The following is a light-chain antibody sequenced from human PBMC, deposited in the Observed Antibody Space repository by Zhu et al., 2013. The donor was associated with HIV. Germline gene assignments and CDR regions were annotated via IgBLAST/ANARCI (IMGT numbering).Light chain of an antibody. CDR2: WAS. CDR3: QQRSNWPLT. CDR1: QSVLYSSNNKNY. Sequence: DIVMTQSPDSLAVSLGERATINCKSSQSVLYSSNNKNYLAWYQQNPGQPPKLLIYWASTRESGVPDRFSGSGSGTDFTLTISSLEPEDFAVYYCQQRSNWPLTFGGGTKVEIK. V-gene: IGKV4-1*01. J-gene: IGKJ4*01.